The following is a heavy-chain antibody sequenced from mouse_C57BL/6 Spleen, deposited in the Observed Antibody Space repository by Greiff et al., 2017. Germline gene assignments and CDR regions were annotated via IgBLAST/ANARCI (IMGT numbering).Heavy chain of an antibody. CDR2: ISYDGSN. V-gene: IGHV3-6*01. CDR1: GYSITSGYY. CDR3: AGGFAY. Sequence: EVQLQESGPGLVKPSQSLSLTCPVTGYSITSGYYWNCLRQLPGNKLEWMGYISYDGSNNYNPSLKNRISITRDTSKHQFFLKLNSVTAEDTAAYYYAGGFAYWGQGTLVTVSA. J-gene: IGHJ3*01.